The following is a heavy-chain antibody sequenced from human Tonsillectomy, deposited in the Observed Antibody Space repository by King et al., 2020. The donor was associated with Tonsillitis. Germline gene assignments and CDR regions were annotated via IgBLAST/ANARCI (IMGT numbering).Heavy chain of an antibody. CDR3: AREGIVGGWFDP. J-gene: IGHJ5*02. Sequence: QLVQSGAEVKKPGSSVKVFCKTSGGTFTSYALSWVRQAPGQGLEWMGGIIPIFGTTNYAQKVQGRVTITADESTSTAYMELSSLRSEDTAVYFCAREGIVGGWFDPWGQGTLVTVSS. D-gene: IGHD3-22*01. V-gene: IGHV1-69*12. CDR2: IIPIFGTT. CDR1: GGTFTSYA.